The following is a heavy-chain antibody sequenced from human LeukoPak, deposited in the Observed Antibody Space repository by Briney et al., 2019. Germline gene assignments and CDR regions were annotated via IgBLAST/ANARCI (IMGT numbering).Heavy chain of an antibody. Sequence: GESLKISCEGSGYSFTTRWIGWVRQMPGKGLEWMGTIYPSDSDTRYSPSFQGQVTISADKSISTSYLQWSSLKASDTAMYYCARGGSYWDHWGQGTLVIVSS. V-gene: IGHV5-51*01. D-gene: IGHD1-26*01. CDR3: ARGGSYWDH. CDR2: IYPSDSDT. J-gene: IGHJ4*02. CDR1: GYSFTTRW.